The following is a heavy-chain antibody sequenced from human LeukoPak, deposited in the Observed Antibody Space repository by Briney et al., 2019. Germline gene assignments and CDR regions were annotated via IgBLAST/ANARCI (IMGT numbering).Heavy chain of an antibody. CDR2: IKQDGSEK. J-gene: IGHJ3*02. CDR3: ARDPRYCSSTSCHDAFDI. V-gene: IGHV3-7*01. CDR1: GFTFSSYW. D-gene: IGHD2-2*01. Sequence: PGGSLRLSCAASGFTFSSYWMSWVRQAPGKGLERVANIKQDGSEKYYVDSVKGRFTISRDNAKNSLYLQMNSLRAEDTAVYYCARDPRYCSSTSCHDAFDIWGQGTMVTVSS.